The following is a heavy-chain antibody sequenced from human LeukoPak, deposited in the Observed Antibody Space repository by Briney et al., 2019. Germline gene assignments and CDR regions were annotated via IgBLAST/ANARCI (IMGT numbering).Heavy chain of an antibody. Sequence: GRSLRLSCAASGFTFSSYAMHWVHQAPGKGLEWVAVISYDGSNKYYADSVKGRFTISRDNSKNTLYLQMNSLRAEDTAVYYCARGDGYNSHYYFDYWGQGTLVTVSS. CDR2: ISYDGSNK. CDR1: GFTFSSYA. J-gene: IGHJ4*02. D-gene: IGHD5-24*01. CDR3: ARGDGYNSHYYFDY. V-gene: IGHV3-30-3*01.